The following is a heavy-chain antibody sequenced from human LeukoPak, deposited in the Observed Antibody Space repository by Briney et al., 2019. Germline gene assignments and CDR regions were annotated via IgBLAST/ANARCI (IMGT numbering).Heavy chain of an antibody. D-gene: IGHD1-26*01. Sequence: ASVKVSCKASGYTFISYGISWVRQAPGQGLEWMGWISGDNGDTNYAQKLQGRVTMTTDTSTSTAYMELRSLRYDDTAVYYCARDRYGVRSGSCDYWGQGTLVTVSS. V-gene: IGHV1-18*01. CDR1: GYTFISYG. J-gene: IGHJ4*02. CDR3: ARDRYGVRSGSCDY. CDR2: ISGDNGDT.